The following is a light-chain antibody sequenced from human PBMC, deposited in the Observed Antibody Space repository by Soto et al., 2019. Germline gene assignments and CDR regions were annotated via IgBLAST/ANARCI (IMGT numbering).Light chain of an antibody. Sequence: QSVLTQPPSASATPGQRVSISCSGSRSNIGSNYVYWYQQLPGAAPRLLMYSNNQGPSGVPDRFSGSKSGTSASLAISGLQSEDEADYYCASWDDSVTGLVIGGGTKVTVL. CDR1: RSNIGSNY. J-gene: IGLJ3*02. CDR3: ASWDDSVTGLV. V-gene: IGLV1-47*02. CDR2: SNN.